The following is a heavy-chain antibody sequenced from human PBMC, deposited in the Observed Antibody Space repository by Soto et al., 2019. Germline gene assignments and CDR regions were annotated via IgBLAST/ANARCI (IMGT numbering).Heavy chain of an antibody. D-gene: IGHD3-3*01. V-gene: IGHV3-7*01. CDR2: IKQDGSEK. J-gene: IGHJ5*02. Sequence: PGGSLRLSCAASGFTFSSYWMSWVRQAPGKGLEWVANIKQDGSEKYYVDSVKGRFTISRDNAKNSLYLQMSSLRAEDTAVYYCARVVSYDFWSGPNWLDPWGQGTLVTVSS. CDR3: ARVVSYDFWSGPNWLDP. CDR1: GFTFSSYW.